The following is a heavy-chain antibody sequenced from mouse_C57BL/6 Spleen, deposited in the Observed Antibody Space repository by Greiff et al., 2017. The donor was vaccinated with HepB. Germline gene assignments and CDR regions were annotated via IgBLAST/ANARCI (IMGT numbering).Heavy chain of an antibody. J-gene: IGHJ2*01. Sequence: EVQLQQSGPELVKPGASVKMSCKASGYTFTDYNMHWVKQSHGKSLEWIGYINPNNGGTSYNQKFKGKATLTVNKSSSTAYMELRSLTSEDSAVYYCAREQCYDYGNYFDYWGQGTTLTVSS. D-gene: IGHD2-4*01. CDR2: INPNNGGT. CDR1: GYTFTDYN. V-gene: IGHV1-22*01. CDR3: AREQCYDYGNYFDY.